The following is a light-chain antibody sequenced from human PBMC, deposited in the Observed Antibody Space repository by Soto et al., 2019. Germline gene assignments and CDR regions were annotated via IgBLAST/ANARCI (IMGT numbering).Light chain of an antibody. CDR3: QTWGTGIVV. CDR2: VNSDGRH. Sequence: QLVLTQSPSASASLGASVKLTCTLSSGHSSYAIAWHQQQPEKGPRYLMKVNSDGRHTKGDGIPDRFSGSSSGAERYLTISSLQSEDEADYYCQTWGTGIVVFGGGTKVTVL. V-gene: IGLV4-69*01. CDR1: SGHSSYA. J-gene: IGLJ2*01.